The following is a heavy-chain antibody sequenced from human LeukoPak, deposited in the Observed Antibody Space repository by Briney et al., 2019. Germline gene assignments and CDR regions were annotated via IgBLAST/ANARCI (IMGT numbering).Heavy chain of an antibody. J-gene: IGHJ4*02. Sequence: PGGSLRLSCAASGFTFSSYGMHWVRQAPGKGLEWVAFIRYDGSNKYYADSVKGRFTISRDNSKNTLYLQMNSQRAEDTAVYYCARSPRSITMVRGVKDYFDYWGQGTLVTVSS. CDR1: GFTFSSYG. V-gene: IGHV3-30*02. CDR3: ARSPRSITMVRGVKDYFDY. D-gene: IGHD3-10*01. CDR2: IRYDGSNK.